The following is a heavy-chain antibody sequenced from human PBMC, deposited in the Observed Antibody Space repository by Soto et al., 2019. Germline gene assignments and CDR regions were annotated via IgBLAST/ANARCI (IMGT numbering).Heavy chain of an antibody. J-gene: IGHJ5*02. CDR2: ISDYTADP. Sequence: QGQLVQSGAEVKKPGASVKVSCTASGNTFTNFGVTWVRQAPAQGLEWMGWISDYTADPNYAQKFQGRVTMTIDTSTSTAYLDLRSLTSDDTTVYYCARVIPGAEAWFDPWGQGTLVTVSS. V-gene: IGHV1-18*01. CDR3: ARVIPGAEAWFDP. D-gene: IGHD2-2*01. CDR1: GNTFTNFG.